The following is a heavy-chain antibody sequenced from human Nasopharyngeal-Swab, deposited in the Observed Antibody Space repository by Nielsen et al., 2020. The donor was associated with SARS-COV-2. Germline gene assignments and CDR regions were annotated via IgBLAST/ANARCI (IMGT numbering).Heavy chain of an antibody. D-gene: IGHD6-13*01. CDR3: ARDQGSSWYTYYYYYGMDV. Sequence: GGSLRLSCAASGFTFSSYAMHWVRQAPGKGLEWVAVISYDGSKKYYADSVKGRFTISRDNSKNTLYLQMNSLRAEDTAVYYCARDQGSSWYTYYYYYGMDVWGQGITVTVSS. J-gene: IGHJ6*02. CDR2: ISYDGSKK. V-gene: IGHV3-30-3*01. CDR1: GFTFSSYA.